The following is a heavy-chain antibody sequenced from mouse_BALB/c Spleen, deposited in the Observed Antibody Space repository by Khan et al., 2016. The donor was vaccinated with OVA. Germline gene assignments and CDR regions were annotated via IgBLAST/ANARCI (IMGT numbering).Heavy chain of an antibody. D-gene: IGHD1-1*02. CDR1: GYTFTNYG. J-gene: IGHJ1*01. CDR2: INTYTGEP. V-gene: IGHV9-3-1*01. CDR3: SSGGCWYFDV. Sequence: QIQLVQSGPELKKPGETVKISCKASGYTFTNYGMNWVKQTPGKDLKWMGWINTYTGEPTYADDFKGRFAFSLDTSASTAYLQINNLKNEDTATYFCSSGGCWYFDVWGAGTTVTVSS.